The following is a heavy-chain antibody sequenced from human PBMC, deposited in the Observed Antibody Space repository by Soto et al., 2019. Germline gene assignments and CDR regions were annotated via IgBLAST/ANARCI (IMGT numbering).Heavy chain of an antibody. J-gene: IGHJ4*02. CDR2: ISSTTNYI. V-gene: IGHV3-21*01. CDR3: ARESEDLTSNFDY. Sequence: EVQLVESGGGLVKPGGSLRLSCAASGFTFTRYSMNWVRQAPGKGLESVSSISSTTNYIYYADSMKGRFTVSRDNAKNSVYLDMNTLIAEDTAVYYCARESEDLTSNFDYWGQGTLVTVSS. CDR1: GFTFTRYS.